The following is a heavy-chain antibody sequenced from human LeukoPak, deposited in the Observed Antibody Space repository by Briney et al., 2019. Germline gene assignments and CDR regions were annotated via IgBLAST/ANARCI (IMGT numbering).Heavy chain of an antibody. CDR2: ISSSSSYI. CDR1: GFTFSSYE. D-gene: IGHD6-13*01. V-gene: IGHV3-21*01. CDR3: ARDWAAAGTQFDY. Sequence: GGSLRLSCAASGFTFSSYEMNWVRQAPGKGLEWVSSISSSSSYIYYADSVKGRFTISRDNAKNSLYLQMNSLRAEDTAVYYCARDWAAAGTQFDYWGQGTLVTVSS. J-gene: IGHJ4*02.